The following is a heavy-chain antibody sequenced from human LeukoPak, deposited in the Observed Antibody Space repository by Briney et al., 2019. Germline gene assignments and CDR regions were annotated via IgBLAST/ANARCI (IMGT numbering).Heavy chain of an antibody. CDR1: GFTFSSYG. Sequence: PGGSLRLSCAASGFTFSSYGMHWVRQAPGKGLEWVAVISYDGSNKYYADSVKGRFTISRDNSKNTLYLQMNSLRAEDTAVYYCAKGRNFDYWGQGTLVTVSS. CDR3: AKGRNFDY. CDR2: ISYDGSNK. D-gene: IGHD5-24*01. V-gene: IGHV3-30*18. J-gene: IGHJ4*02.